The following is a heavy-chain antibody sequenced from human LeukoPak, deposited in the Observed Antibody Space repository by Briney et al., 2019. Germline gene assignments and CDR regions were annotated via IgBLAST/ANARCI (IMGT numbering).Heavy chain of an antibody. J-gene: IGHJ4*02. D-gene: IGHD3-22*01. CDR2: IIPIFGTA. CDR3: AKSTSLLRQGRFDY. V-gene: IGHV1-69*05. CDR1: GYTFTSYD. Sequence: SVKVSCKASGYTFTSYDINWVRQATGQGLEWMGGIIPIFGTANYAQKFQGRVTITTDESTSTAYMELSSLRSEDTAVYYCAKSTSLLRQGRFDYWGQGTLVTVSS.